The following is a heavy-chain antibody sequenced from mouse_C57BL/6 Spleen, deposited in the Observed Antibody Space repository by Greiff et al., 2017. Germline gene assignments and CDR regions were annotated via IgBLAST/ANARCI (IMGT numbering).Heavy chain of an antibody. D-gene: IGHD2-4*01. Sequence: EVNVVESGGGLVKPGGSLKLSCAASGFTFSSYAMSWVRQTPEKRLEWVATISDGGSYTYYPDNVKGRFTIFRDNAKNNLYLQMSHLKSEDTAMYYGAREGDYYDYAAWFAYGGQGTLVTVSA. V-gene: IGHV5-4*01. CDR1: GFTFSSYA. CDR2: ISDGGSYT. J-gene: IGHJ3*01. CDR3: AREGDYYDYAAWFAY.